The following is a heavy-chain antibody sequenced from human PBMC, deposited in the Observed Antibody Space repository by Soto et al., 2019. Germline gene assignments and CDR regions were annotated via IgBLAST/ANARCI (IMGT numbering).Heavy chain of an antibody. CDR1: GFTFDDYA. D-gene: IGHD2-2*01. CDR3: AKAYCSSTSCPWYNWFDP. Sequence: GGSLRLSCAASGFTFDDYAMHWVRQAPGKGLEWVSVISWNSGSIGYADSVKGRFTISRDNAKNSLYLQMNSLRAEDTALYYCAKAYCSSTSCPWYNWFDPWGQGTLVTVSS. J-gene: IGHJ5*02. CDR2: ISWNSGSI. V-gene: IGHV3-9*01.